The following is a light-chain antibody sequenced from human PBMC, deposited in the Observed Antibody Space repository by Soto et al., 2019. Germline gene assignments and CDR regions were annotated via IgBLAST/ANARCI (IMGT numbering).Light chain of an antibody. CDR2: EGN. J-gene: IGLJ2*01. CDR3: CSYAPSRTLL. Sequence: QSALTQPASVSESPGQSITISCTGTSSDVGTYNLVTWYQQHPGKAPKLIIYEGNKRPSGVSNSFSASKSGNTASLTTSGLLAEDEADYYCCSYAPSRTLLFGGGTKLTVL. V-gene: IGLV2-23*01. CDR1: SSDVGTYNL.